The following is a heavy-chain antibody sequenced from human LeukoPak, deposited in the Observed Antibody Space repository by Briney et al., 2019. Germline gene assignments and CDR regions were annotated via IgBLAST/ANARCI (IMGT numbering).Heavy chain of an antibody. CDR1: GYTFTGYY. Sequence: GASVKVSCKASGYTFTGYYMHWVRQAPGQGLEWMGWINPNSGGTNYAQKFQGRVTMTRDTSISTAYMELSRLRSDDTAVYYCAKSRGRDTMVRGVTYDDAFDIWGQGTMVTVSS. CDR3: AKSRGRDTMVRGVTYDDAFDI. D-gene: IGHD3-10*01. V-gene: IGHV1-2*02. J-gene: IGHJ3*02. CDR2: INPNSGGT.